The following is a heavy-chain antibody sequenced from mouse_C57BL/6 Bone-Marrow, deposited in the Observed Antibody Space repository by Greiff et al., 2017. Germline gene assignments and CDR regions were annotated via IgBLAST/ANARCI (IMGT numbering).Heavy chain of an antibody. CDR3: TTYDYGDAMDY. CDR2: IDPENGDT. J-gene: IGHJ4*01. Sequence: EVQLQQSGAELVRPGASVKLSCTASGFNIKDDYMHWVKQRPEQGLEWIGWIDPENGDTEYASKFQGKATITADTSSNTAYLQLSSLTSEDTAVYYCTTYDYGDAMDYWGQGTSVTVSS. CDR1: GFNIKDDY. V-gene: IGHV14-4*01. D-gene: IGHD2-4*01.